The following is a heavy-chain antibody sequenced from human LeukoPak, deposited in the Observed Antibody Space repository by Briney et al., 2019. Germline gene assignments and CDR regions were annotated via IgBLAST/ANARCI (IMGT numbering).Heavy chain of an antibody. J-gene: IGHJ4*02. CDR2: ISGSGGST. V-gene: IGHV3-23*01. CDR3: AKDLGYYFDY. CDR1: GFTFSNYA. Sequence: PGGSLRLSCAASGFTFSNYAMTWVRQAPGKGLEWVSAISGSGGSTYYADSVKGRFTISRDNSKNTLYLHMNSLRAEDTAVYYCAKDLGYYFDYWGQGTLVTVSS. D-gene: IGHD3-16*01.